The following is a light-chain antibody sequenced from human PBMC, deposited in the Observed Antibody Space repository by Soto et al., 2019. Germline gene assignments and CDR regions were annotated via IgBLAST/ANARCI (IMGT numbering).Light chain of an antibody. V-gene: IGLV2-8*01. J-gene: IGLJ2*01. CDR3: TSYAGSLPVV. CDR1: SSDVGGYNY. CDR2: EVS. Sequence: QSALTQPPSASGSPGQSVTISCTGTSSDVGGYNYVSWYQHHPGKAPRLMVCEVSKRPSGVPDRFSGSKSGNTASLTVSGLQTEDEADYYCTSYAGSLPVVFGGGTKVTVL.